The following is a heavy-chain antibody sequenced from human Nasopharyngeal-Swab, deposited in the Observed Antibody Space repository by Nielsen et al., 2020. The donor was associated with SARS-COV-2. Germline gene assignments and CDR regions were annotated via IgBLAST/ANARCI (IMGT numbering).Heavy chain of an antibody. J-gene: IGHJ4*02. D-gene: IGHD6-19*01. CDR3: AKDITPGIAVVPDY. Sequence: GESLKISCAASGFTFSSYAMHWARQAPGKGLEWVAVISYDGSNKYYADSVKGRFTISRDNSKNTLYLQMNSLRAEDTALYYCAKDITPGIAVVPDYWGQGTLVTVSS. CDR1: GFTFSSYA. V-gene: IGHV3-30*04. CDR2: ISYDGSNK.